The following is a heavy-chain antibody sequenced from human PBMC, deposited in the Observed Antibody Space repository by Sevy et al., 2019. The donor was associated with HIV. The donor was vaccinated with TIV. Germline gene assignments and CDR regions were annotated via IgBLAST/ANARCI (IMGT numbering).Heavy chain of an antibody. CDR2: ISAYNGNT. Sequence: ASVKVSCKASGYTFNNYGINWVRQAPGQGLEWMGWISAYNGNTKYAQKVQGRVSMTTDTSTSTAYMALRGLRSDDTAVYYCARGNYFDSSGYHWYWGQGTLVTVSS. D-gene: IGHD3-22*01. CDR3: ARGNYFDSSGYHWY. CDR1: GYTFNNYG. V-gene: IGHV1-18*04. J-gene: IGHJ4*02.